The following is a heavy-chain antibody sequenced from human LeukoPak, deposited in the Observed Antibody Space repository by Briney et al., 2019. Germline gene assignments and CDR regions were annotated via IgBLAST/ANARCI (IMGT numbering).Heavy chain of an antibody. CDR2: IYYSGST. D-gene: IGHD4-17*01. CDR3: ARYTTVTTEFDY. J-gene: IGHJ4*02. Sequence: PSETLSLTCTVSGGSISSGDYYWSWIRQPPGKGLEWIWYIYYSGSTYYNPSLKSRVTISVDTSKNQFSLKLSSVTAADTAVYYCARYTTVTTEFDYWGQGTLVTVSS. V-gene: IGHV4-30-4*01. CDR1: GGSISSGDYY.